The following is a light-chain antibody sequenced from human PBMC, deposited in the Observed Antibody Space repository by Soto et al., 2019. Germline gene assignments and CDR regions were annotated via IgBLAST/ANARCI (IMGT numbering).Light chain of an antibody. V-gene: IGLV2-14*01. Sequence: QSALTQPASVSGSPGQSIAISCTGTSSDVGGYNSVSLYQQHPGKAPKLMVYDVSNRPSGVSNRFSGSKSGNTASLTISGLQAEYEAAYYCSSLTSSSTYVFGTGIKLTVL. CDR3: SSLTSSSTYV. CDR1: SSDVGGYNS. CDR2: DVS. J-gene: IGLJ1*01.